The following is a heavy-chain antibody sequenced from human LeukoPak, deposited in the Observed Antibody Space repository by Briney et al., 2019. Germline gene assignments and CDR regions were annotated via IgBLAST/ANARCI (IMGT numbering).Heavy chain of an antibody. V-gene: IGHV4-59*01. Sequence: SETLSLTCTVSGGSISSYFWNWIRQPPGKGLEWIGHIYYSGNTHYNPSLKTRVIMSVDTSKNHFSLKLTSMTAADTAVYYCAREGEGAFDIWGQGTMVTVSS. D-gene: IGHD3-10*01. J-gene: IGHJ3*02. CDR3: AREGEGAFDI. CDR1: GGSISSYF. CDR2: IYYSGNT.